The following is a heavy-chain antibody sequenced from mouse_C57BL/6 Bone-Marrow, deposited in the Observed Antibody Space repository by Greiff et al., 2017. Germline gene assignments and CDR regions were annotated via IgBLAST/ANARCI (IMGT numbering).Heavy chain of an antibody. J-gene: IGHJ4*01. CDR3: ARAGPITERYAMDY. V-gene: IGHV5-4*01. Sequence: EVQRVESGGGLVKPGGSLKLSCAASGFTFSSYAMSWVRQTPEKRLEWVATISDGGSYTYYPDNVKGRFTISRDNAKNNLYLQMRHLKSEDTAMYYCARAGPITERYAMDYWGQGTSVTVSS. D-gene: IGHD1-2*01. CDR1: GFTFSSYA. CDR2: ISDGGSYT.